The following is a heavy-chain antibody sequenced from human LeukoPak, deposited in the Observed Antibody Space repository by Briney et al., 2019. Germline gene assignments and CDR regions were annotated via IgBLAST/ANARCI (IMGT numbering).Heavy chain of an antibody. CDR3: ARAYYYDSSGYYLMGYYFDY. D-gene: IGHD3-22*01. CDR2: INHSGST. Sequence: SETLSLTCAVYGGSFSVYYWSWIRQPPGKGLEWIGEINHSGSTNYNPSLKSRVTISVDTSKNQFSLKLSSVTAADTAVYYCARAYYYDSSGYYLMGYYFDYWGQGTLVTVSS. V-gene: IGHV4-34*01. CDR1: GGSFSVYY. J-gene: IGHJ4*02.